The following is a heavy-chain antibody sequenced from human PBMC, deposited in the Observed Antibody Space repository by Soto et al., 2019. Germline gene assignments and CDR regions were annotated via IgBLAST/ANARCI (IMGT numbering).Heavy chain of an antibody. CDR1: GFPFSFYG. V-gene: IGHV3-33*01. D-gene: IGHD3-3*02. Sequence: GGSLRLSCAVSGFPFSFYGFHWVRQSPGKGLEWLGVIVSDGSAIYHADSLEGRFFISRDNYKDILYLQMNSLRVEDTAVYYCARDDAFDNENGFDMWGQGTMVTVSS. CDR2: IVSDGSAI. J-gene: IGHJ3*02. CDR3: ARDDAFDNENGFDM.